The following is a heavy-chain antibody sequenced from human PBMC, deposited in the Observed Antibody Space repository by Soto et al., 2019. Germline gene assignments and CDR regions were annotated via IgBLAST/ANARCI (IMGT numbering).Heavy chain of an antibody. CDR1: GFTFSNAW. J-gene: IGHJ6*03. V-gene: IGHV3-15*01. Sequence: GGSLRLSCAASGFTFSNAWMSWVRQAPGKGLEWVGRIKSKTDGGTTDYAAPVKGRFTISRDDSKNTLYLQMNSLKTEDTAVYYCTTVSLNLFYYYYMDVWGKGTTVTVSS. CDR3: TTVSLNLFYYYYMDV. CDR2: IKSKTDGGTT. D-gene: IGHD1-7*01.